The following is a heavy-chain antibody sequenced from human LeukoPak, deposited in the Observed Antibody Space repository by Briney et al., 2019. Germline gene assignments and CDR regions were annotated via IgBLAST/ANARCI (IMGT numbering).Heavy chain of an antibody. CDR2: ISTHGGST. CDR1: GFTFSSYA. V-gene: IGHV3-64*01. Sequence: PGGTLRLSCAASGFTFSSYAMHWVRQAPGKGLEYVSAISTHGGSTYYANSVKGRFTISRDNSKNTLYLQMGSLRTEDMGVYYCARVSMDRYYFDYWGQGTLVTVSS. J-gene: IGHJ4*02. D-gene: IGHD2-2*03. CDR3: ARVSMDRYYFDY.